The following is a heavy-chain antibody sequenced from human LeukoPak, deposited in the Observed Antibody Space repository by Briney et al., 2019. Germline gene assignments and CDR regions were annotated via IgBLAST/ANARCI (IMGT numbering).Heavy chain of an antibody. D-gene: IGHD1-7*01. V-gene: IGHV4-39*07. Sequence: SETLSLTCTVSGGSISSSSYYWGWIRQPPGKGLEWIGSIDHSGSTYYNPSLKSRVTISVDTSKNQFSLKLSSVTAADTAVYYCARGDWNYYLDYWGQGTLVTVSS. CDR2: IDHSGST. CDR1: GGSISSSSYY. J-gene: IGHJ4*02. CDR3: ARGDWNYYLDY.